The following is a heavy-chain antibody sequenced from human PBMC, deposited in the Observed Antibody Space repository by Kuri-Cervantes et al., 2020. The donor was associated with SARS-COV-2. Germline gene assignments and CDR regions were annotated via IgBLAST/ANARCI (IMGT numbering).Heavy chain of an antibody. CDR2: IYSGGST. CDR3: ASYRDFWSGTAGIDY. D-gene: IGHD3-3*01. Sequence: GESLKISCAASGFTVSSNYMSWVRQAPGKGLEWVSVIYSGGSTYYADSVKGRFTISRDNSKNTLYLQMNSLRAEDTAVYYCASYRDFWSGTAGIDYWGQGTLVTVSS. CDR1: GFTVSSNY. V-gene: IGHV3-53*01. J-gene: IGHJ4*02.